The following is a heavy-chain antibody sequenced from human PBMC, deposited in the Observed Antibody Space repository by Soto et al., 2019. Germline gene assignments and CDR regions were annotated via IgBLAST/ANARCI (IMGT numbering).Heavy chain of an antibody. CDR1: GGSISSGGYY. CDR2: IYYSGST. Sequence: QVQLQESGPGLVKPSQTLSLTCTVSGGSISSGGYYWSWIRQHPGKGLEWIGYIYYSGSTYYNPSLKSRVTISVDTSKNQFSRKLSSVTAADTAVYYCARDRCSSTSCYESYWGQGTLVTVSS. CDR3: ARDRCSSTSCYESY. D-gene: IGHD2-2*01. J-gene: IGHJ4*02. V-gene: IGHV4-31*03.